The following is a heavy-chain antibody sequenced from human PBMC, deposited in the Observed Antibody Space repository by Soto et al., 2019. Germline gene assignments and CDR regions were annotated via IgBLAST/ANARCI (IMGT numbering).Heavy chain of an antibody. Sequence: VQLVESGGGLVQPGGSLTLSCAASGFTCSSDWLCWVRQAPAQGLQWVAHIKHDGSELYYAASVRGRFTISRDNAIDSRYLHMTSLRAEDTAVYFCASLHFQIIFPAWLGPWGQGTLVTVSS. V-gene: IGHV3-7*01. CDR2: IKHDGSEL. D-gene: IGHD6-19*01. CDR3: ASLHFQIIFPAWLGP. J-gene: IGHJ5*02. CDR1: GFTCSSDW.